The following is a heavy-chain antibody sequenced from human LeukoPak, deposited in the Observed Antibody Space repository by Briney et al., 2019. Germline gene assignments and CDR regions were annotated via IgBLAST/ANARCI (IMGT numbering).Heavy chain of an antibody. J-gene: IGHJ5*02. CDR2: ISINLVST. Sequence: ISINLVSTYYPISLKWRFTISRDNSKNNMYIKMDSLRAEEMAVYYCAREGAYQLLWRWFDLWGQGTLVTVSS. D-gene: IGHD2-2*01. V-gene: IGHV3-64*01. CDR3: AREGAYQLLWRWFDL.